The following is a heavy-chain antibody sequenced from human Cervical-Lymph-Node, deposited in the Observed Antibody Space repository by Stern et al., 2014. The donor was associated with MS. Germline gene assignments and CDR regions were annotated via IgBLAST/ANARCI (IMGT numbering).Heavy chain of an antibody. CDR3: ARSSETSDRWYSLGYDL. Sequence: QVPLVASVAEVTKPWSSVKVSCKASGCTFSKFPISLVRQAPGHGLEWMGVIFPVFGTPTYAQEFRGRVTITADGSTSTVYMELSSLRSDDTAVYYCARSSETSDRWYSLGYDLWGQGTLVTVSS. V-gene: IGHV1-69*01. CDR2: IFPVFGTP. CDR1: GCTFSKFP. J-gene: IGHJ5*02. D-gene: IGHD6-13*01.